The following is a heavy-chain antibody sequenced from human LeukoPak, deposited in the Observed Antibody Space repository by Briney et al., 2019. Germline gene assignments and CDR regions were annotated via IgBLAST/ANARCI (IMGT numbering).Heavy chain of an antibody. CDR3: ARHAPTVTTYYFDY. V-gene: IGHV4-34*01. CDR2: INHSGST. CDR1: GGSFSGYY. J-gene: IGHJ4*02. Sequence: SETLSLTCAVYGGSFSGYYWSWIRQPPGKGLEWIGEINHSGSTNYNPSLKSRVTISVDTSKNQFSLKLSSVTAADTAVYYCARHAPTVTTYYFDYWGQGTLVTVSS. D-gene: IGHD4-17*01.